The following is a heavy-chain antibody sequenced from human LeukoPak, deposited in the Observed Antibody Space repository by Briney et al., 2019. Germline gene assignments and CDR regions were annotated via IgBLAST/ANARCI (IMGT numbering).Heavy chain of an antibody. J-gene: IGHJ6*04. CDR3: AGQYYDFWSGAGDA. CDR1: GGSISSSSYY. CDR2: MYYGGST. D-gene: IGHD3-3*01. V-gene: IGHV4-39*01. Sequence: PSETLSLTCTVSGGSISSSSYYWGWIRQPPGKGLEWIGTMYYGGSTYYNPSLKSRVTISVDTSKSQFSLRLSSVTAADTAVYYCAGQYYDFWSGAGDAWGKGTTVTVSS.